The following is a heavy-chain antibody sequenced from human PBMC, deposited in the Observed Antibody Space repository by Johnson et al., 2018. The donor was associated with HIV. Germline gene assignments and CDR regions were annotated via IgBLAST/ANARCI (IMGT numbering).Heavy chain of an antibody. V-gene: IGHV3-9*01. CDR1: GFTFSSYW. J-gene: IGHJ3*02. CDR2: ISWNSGSI. Sequence: VQLVESGGGVVQPGRSLRLSCAASGFTFSSYWMSWVRQAPGKGLEWVSGISWNSGSIGYADSVKGRFTISRDNAKNSLYVQMNSLRVEDTALYYCAKGYGSGSYYNGNAFDIWGQGTLVTVSS. D-gene: IGHD3-10*01. CDR3: AKGYGSGSYYNGNAFDI.